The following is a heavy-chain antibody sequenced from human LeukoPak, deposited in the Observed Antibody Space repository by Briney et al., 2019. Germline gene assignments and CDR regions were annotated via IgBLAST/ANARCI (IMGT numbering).Heavy chain of an antibody. Sequence: PGGSLRLSCAASGFTVSSNYMSWVRQAPGKGLEWVSVIYSGGSTYYADSVKGRFTISRDNSKNTLYLQMNSLRAEDTAVYYCAKDYYDREGADYWGQGTLVTVSS. D-gene: IGHD3-22*01. J-gene: IGHJ4*02. CDR1: GFTVSSNY. CDR2: IYSGGST. V-gene: IGHV3-53*05. CDR3: AKDYYDREGADY.